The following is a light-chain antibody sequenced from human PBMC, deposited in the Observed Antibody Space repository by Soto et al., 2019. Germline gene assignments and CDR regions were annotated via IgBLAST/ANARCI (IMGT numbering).Light chain of an antibody. CDR2: KAS. V-gene: IGKV1-5*03. CDR3: KHYFSYPYA. CDR1: QSVLTW. Sequence: DIQVTQSPATLSASVGDTVSITCRASQSVLTWLAWHQQKPGKAPNLLIYKASRLRDGVPSRFSGSGSGTEFTLTISSLQPDDFASYFCKHYFSYPYAFGQGTKLEI. J-gene: IGKJ2*01.